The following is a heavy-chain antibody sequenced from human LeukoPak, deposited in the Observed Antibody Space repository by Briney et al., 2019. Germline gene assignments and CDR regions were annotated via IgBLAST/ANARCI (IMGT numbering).Heavy chain of an antibody. CDR2: INPSGGST. J-gene: IGHJ6*03. V-gene: IGHV1-46*01. Sequence: ASVKVSCKASGYTFTSYYMHWVRQAPGQGLEWMGIINPSGGSTSYAQKFQGRVTMTRDTSTSTVYMELSSLRSEDTAVYYCARGAAVTTFYYYMDVWGKGTTVTISS. D-gene: IGHD4-17*01. CDR1: GYTFTSYY. CDR3: ARGAAVTTFYYYMDV.